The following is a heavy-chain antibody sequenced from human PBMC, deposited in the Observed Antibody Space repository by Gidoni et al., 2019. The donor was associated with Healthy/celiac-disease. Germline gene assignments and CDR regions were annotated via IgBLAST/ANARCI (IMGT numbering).Heavy chain of an antibody. CDR1: GFTFSSYE. CDR2: ISSSGSTI. Sequence: EVQLVASGGGLVQPGGSLRLSCAASGFTFSSYEMNWVRQAPGKGMEWVSYISSSGSTIYYADSVKGRFTISRDNAKNSLYLQMNSLRAEDTAVYYCAVTSSGYYFVVDYWGQGTLVTVSS. V-gene: IGHV3-48*03. CDR3: AVTSSGYYFVVDY. D-gene: IGHD3-22*01. J-gene: IGHJ4*02.